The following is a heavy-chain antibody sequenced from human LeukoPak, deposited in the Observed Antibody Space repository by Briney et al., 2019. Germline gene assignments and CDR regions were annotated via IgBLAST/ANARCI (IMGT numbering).Heavy chain of an antibody. CDR1: VLTFSNYW. V-gene: IGHV3-7*01. CDR3: ATERRGSSWYDGKEAFVY. Sequence: PGGSLRLSCTAYVLTFSNYWMSWVRRAPGKGLEWVADIKQDGGEKYYVDSVKGRFTISRDNSRNSLYLQMNSLRGEDTAVYYCATERRGSSWYDGKEAFVYWGQGTLVTVSS. D-gene: IGHD6-13*01. CDR2: IKQDGGEK. J-gene: IGHJ4*02.